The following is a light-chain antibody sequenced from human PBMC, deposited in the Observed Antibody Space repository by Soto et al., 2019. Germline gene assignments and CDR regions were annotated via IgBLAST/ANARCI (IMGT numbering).Light chain of an antibody. CDR2: GVS. J-gene: IGLJ1*01. V-gene: IGLV2-14*01. CDR1: SSDVGGYNY. Sequence: QSVLTQPASVSGSPGQSITISCTGTSSDVGGYNYVSWYQQHPGKAPKLMISGVSNRPSGVSNRFSGSKSGNTASLTISGLQTEDEADYYCISYTNRVTYVFGTGTGSPS. CDR3: ISYTNRVTYV.